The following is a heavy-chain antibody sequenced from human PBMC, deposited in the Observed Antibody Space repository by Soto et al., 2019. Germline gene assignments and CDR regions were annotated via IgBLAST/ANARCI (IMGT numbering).Heavy chain of an antibody. CDR1: GDSVSSNSAA. J-gene: IGHJ6*03. CDR2: TYYRSRWYN. D-gene: IGHD6-25*01. CDR3: ARTSRLECKIMDF. Sequence: SQTLSLTCAISGDSVSSNSAAWNWIRLSPSRGLEWLARTYYRSRWYNDYAVSVRSRITVNPDTSKNQFSLQLTSVTPEDTAVYYCARTSRLECKIMDFWGKGTTVTVSS. V-gene: IGHV6-1*01.